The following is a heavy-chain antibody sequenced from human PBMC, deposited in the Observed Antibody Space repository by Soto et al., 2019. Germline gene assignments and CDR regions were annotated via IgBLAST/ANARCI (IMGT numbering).Heavy chain of an antibody. Sequence: SETLSLTCAVYGGSFIGYYWSWIRQPPGKGLEWIGEINHSGSTDYNPSLKSRVTISVDTSKNQFSLKLSSVTAADTAVYYCARGRTPRWFDPWGQGTLVTVSS. V-gene: IGHV4-34*01. CDR1: GGSFIGYY. CDR2: INHSGST. J-gene: IGHJ5*02. CDR3: ARGRTPRWFDP.